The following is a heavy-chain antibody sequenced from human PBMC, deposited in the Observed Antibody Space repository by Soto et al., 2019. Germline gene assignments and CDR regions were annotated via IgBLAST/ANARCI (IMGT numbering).Heavy chain of an antibody. J-gene: IGHJ4*02. CDR2: IRGDTT. V-gene: IGHV3-23*01. D-gene: IGHD1-26*01. CDR3: AKDWAEWEHAWTH. CDR1: GFSFSSYA. Sequence: EVPLLESGGDLVQPGGSLRLSCAASGFSFSSYAMTWVRQAPGKGLEWVSSIRGDTTYYADSVKGQFTISRDNSKNTLYLQMNSLRAEDTAIYYCAKDWAEWEHAWTHWGQGTLVTVSS.